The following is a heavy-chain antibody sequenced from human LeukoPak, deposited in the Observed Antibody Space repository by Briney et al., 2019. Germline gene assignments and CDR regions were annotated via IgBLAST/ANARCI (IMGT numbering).Heavy chain of an antibody. J-gene: IGHJ4*02. CDR3: AKASHSSSWSPFDY. CDR2: ISGSGGST. CDR1: GFTFSSYA. Sequence: GGSLRLSCAASGFTFSSYAINWVRQAPRKGLEWVAVISGSGGSTYYADSVEGRFTISRDNSKNTLYLQMDSLRAEDTVAYYCAKASHSSSWSPFDYWGQGTLVTVSS. D-gene: IGHD6-13*01. V-gene: IGHV3-23*01.